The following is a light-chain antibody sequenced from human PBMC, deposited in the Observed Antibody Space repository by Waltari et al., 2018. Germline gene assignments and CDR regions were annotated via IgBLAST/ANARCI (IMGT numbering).Light chain of an antibody. V-gene: IGLV2-14*03. J-gene: IGLJ1*01. CDR2: DVN. Sequence: QSALTQPAPVSGSPGPSLTIPCTGTSSDIGAYNFLSLYQKHPGKAPKVMIYDVNNRPSGVSSRFSGSKSGNTASLTISGLQAEDEADYYCSSYTTGSTRYVFGSGTKVTVL. CDR1: SSDIGAYNF. CDR3: SSYTTGSTRYV.